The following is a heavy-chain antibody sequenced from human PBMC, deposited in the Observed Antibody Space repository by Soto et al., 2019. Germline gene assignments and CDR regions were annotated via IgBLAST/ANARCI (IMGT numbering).Heavy chain of an antibody. D-gene: IGHD3-10*01. V-gene: IGHV3-53*01. CDR2: IYSGGDT. J-gene: IGHJ6*02. CDR1: GFSVSSDY. Sequence: GGSLRLSCAASGFSVSSDYMSGVRQAPGKGLEWVSLIYSGGDTYYADSVKGRFTISRDISSNTIYLHMTSLRADDTAIYYCTRAGSDPGNFYISNYYAMDVWGRGTTVTVSS. CDR3: TRAGSDPGNFYISNYYAMDV.